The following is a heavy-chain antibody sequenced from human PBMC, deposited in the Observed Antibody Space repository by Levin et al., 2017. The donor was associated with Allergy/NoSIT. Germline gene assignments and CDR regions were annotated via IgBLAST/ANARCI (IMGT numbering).Heavy chain of an antibody. CDR1: GFTFSTHD. Sequence: GESLKISCAASGFTFSTHDMHWVRQAPGKSLEWVSTIGASGFTHYLGSVKGRFIISRENANNSLSLQMNNLGAGDTAMYYCIRGFGGSFYHWSQGAPVTVSS. V-gene: IGHV3-13*01. CDR3: IRGFGGSFYH. J-gene: IGHJ5*02. CDR2: IGASGFT. D-gene: IGHD3-16*01.